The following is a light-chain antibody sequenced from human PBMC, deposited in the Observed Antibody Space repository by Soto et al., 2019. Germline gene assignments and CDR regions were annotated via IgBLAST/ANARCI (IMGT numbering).Light chain of an antibody. V-gene: IGKV3-11*01. J-gene: IGKJ1*01. CDR3: QQHSHWPPWT. Sequence: EIVLTQSPATLSLSPGERATLSCRASQSVSSYLAWYQQKPGQASRLLIYDASNRATGIPARFSGSGSGTDFTLTISNLEPDDFAVYYCQQHSHWPPWTFGQGTRVEIQ. CDR1: QSVSSY. CDR2: DAS.